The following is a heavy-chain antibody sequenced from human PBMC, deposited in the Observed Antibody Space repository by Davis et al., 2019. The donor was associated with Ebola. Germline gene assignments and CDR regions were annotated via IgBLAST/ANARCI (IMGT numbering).Heavy chain of an antibody. CDR2: ISSSSSYT. CDR3: ARGPTRYFDWLLSY. D-gene: IGHD3-9*01. V-gene: IGHV3-21*05. J-gene: IGHJ4*02. CDR1: GFTFSSYS. Sequence: GESLKISCAASGFTFSSYSMNWVRQAPGKGLEWVSYISSSSSYTNYADSVKGRFTISRDNAKNSLYLQMNSLRAEDTAVYYCARGPTRYFDWLLSYWGQGTLVTVSS.